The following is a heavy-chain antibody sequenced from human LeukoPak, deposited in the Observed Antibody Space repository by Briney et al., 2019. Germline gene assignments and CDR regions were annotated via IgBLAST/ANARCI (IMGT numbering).Heavy chain of an antibody. D-gene: IGHD2-15*01. V-gene: IGHV3-30*18. J-gene: IGHJ4*02. CDR1: GFTFSSYG. Sequence: GRSLRLSCAASGFTFSSYGMHWVRQAPGKGLEWVAVISYDGSNKYYADSVKGRFTISRDNSKNTLYLQMNSLRAEDTAVYYCAKGPRRYCSGGSCHNYFDYWGQGTLVTVSS. CDR3: AKGPRRYCSGGSCHNYFDY. CDR2: ISYDGSNK.